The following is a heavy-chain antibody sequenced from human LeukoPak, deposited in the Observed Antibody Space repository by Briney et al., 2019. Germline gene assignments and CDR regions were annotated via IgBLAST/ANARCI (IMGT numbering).Heavy chain of an antibody. CDR1: GYTFTSYG. J-gene: IGHJ4*02. Sequence: ASVKVSCKASGYTFTSYGISWVRQAPGQGLEWMGWISAYNGNTNYAQKLQGRVTMTTDTSTSTAYMELRSLRSDDTAVYYCASTTRIGGTGTTNFDYWGQGTLVTVSS. V-gene: IGHV1-18*01. CDR3: ASTTRIGGTGTTNFDY. D-gene: IGHD1-7*01. CDR2: ISAYNGNT.